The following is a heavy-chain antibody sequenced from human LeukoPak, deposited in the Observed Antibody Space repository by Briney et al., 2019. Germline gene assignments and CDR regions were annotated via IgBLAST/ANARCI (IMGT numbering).Heavy chain of an antibody. CDR3: ATPRQDIVVVPAAMGVAGWFDP. CDR1: GLTFSSYA. V-gene: IGHV3-23*01. J-gene: IGHJ5*02. D-gene: IGHD2-2*01. Sequence: GGSLRLSCAASGLTFSSYAMSWVRQAPGKGLEWVSAISGSGGSTYYADSVKGRFTISRDNSKNTLYLQVNSLRAEDTAVYYCATPRQDIVVVPAAMGVAGWFDPWGQGTLVTVSS. CDR2: ISGSGGST.